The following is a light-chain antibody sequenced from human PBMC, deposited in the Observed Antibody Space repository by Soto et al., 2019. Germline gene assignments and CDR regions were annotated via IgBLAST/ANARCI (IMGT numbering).Light chain of an antibody. CDR1: TSDVGGYNY. V-gene: IGLV2-14*01. CDR2: EVS. Sequence: QRSLTQPSSLSGSPGQSIAISCTGTTSDVGGYNYVSWYQQHPGKVPKLLIHEVSNRPSGVSNRFSGSKSGNTASLTISGLQAEDEADYYCLSKTSTISYVYGTGTKVNVL. J-gene: IGLJ1*01. CDR3: LSKTSTISYV.